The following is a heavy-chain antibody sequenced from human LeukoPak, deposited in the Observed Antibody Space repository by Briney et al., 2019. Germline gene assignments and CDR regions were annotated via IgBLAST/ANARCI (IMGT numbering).Heavy chain of an antibody. Sequence: GESLRISCKGSGYSFTSYWINWVRQMPGKGLEWMGRIDPSDSYTNYSPSFQGHVTISADKSISTAYLQWSSLKASDTAMYYCVRVPPVVQGVTKSLFDTWGHGTLGTVSS. CDR3: VRVPPVVQGVTKSLFDT. CDR1: GYSFTSYW. V-gene: IGHV5-10-1*01. J-gene: IGHJ5*01. CDR2: IDPSDSYT. D-gene: IGHD3-10*01.